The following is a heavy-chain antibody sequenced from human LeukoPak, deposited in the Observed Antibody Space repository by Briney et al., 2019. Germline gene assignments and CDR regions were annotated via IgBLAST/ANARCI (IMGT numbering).Heavy chain of an antibody. CDR2: IYYSGST. D-gene: IGHD3-3*02. CDR1: GGSISSYY. V-gene: IGHV4-59*01. CDR3: ARAAIASFFDY. J-gene: IGHJ4*02. Sequence: KASETLSLTCTVSGGSISSYYWSWIRQPPGKGLEWIGYIYYSGSTNYSPSLKSRVTISVDTSKNQFSLKLSSVTAADTAVYYCARAAIASFFDYWGQGTLVTVSS.